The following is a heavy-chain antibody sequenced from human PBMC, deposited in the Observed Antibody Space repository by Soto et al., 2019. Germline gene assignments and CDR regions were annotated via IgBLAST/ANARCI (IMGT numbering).Heavy chain of an antibody. Sequence: PSETLSLTCAVYGGSFIGYYWSWIRQPPGKGLEWIGEINHSGSTNYNPSLKSRVTISVDTSKNQFSLKLSSVTAADTAVYYCAKAPSKFGCSGGSCYSRWFNWFDPWGQGTLVTVSS. J-gene: IGHJ5*02. CDR2: INHSGST. CDR3: AKAPSKFGCSGGSCYSRWFNWFDP. D-gene: IGHD2-15*01. V-gene: IGHV4-34*01. CDR1: GGSFIGYY.